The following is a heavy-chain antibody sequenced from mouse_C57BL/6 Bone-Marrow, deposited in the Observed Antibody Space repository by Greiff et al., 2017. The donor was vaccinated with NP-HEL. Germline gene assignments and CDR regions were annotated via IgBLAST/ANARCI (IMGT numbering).Heavy chain of an antibody. CDR3: ARSLLGRGYFDY. J-gene: IGHJ2*01. CDR1: GYAFTNYL. Sequence: VQLQQSGAELVRPGTSVKVSCKASGYAFTNYLIEWVKQRPGQGLEWIGVINPGSGGTNYNEKFKGKATLTADKSSSTAYMQLSSLTSEDSAVEFCARSLLGRGYFDYWGKGTTLTVSS. D-gene: IGHD4-1*01. V-gene: IGHV1-54*01. CDR2: INPGSGGT.